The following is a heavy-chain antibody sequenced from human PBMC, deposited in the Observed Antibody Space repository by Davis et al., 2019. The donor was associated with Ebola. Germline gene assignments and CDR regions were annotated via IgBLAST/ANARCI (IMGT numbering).Heavy chain of an antibody. J-gene: IGHJ4*02. CDR3: ARDASGYPDH. CDR2: ITTSSSYT. Sequence: GESLKISCAASGFTLSGYDMNWVRQAPGKGLEWLSYITTSSSYTYLADSVRGRFTISRDNAKNSLYLQMNSLRDEDTAVYYCARDASGYPDHWGQGTLVTVSS. V-gene: IGHV3-48*02. CDR1: GFTLSGYD. D-gene: IGHD5-12*01.